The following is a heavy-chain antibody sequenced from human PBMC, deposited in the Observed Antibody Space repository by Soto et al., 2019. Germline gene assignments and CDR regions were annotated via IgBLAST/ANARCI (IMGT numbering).Heavy chain of an antibody. D-gene: IGHD2-15*01. CDR1: GGSISSSSYY. CDR2: IYYSWTP. CDR3: ARIGVVVADYYYYGMDV. V-gene: IGHV4-39*01. Sequence: PSGTLSLTCTVSGGSISSSSYYWGWIRQPPGKGLEWIGSIYYSWTPYYNPSLKSRVTISVDTSKKQFSLKLSSVTAADTAVYYCARIGVVVADYYYYGMDVWGQGTTVTVSS. J-gene: IGHJ6*02.